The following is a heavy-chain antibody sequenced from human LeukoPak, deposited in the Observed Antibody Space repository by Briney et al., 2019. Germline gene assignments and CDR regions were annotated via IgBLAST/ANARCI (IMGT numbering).Heavy chain of an antibody. Sequence: GGSLRLSCAASGFTFSSYGMHWVRQAPGKGLEWVAVIWYDGTNTYYADSVKGRFTISRDNSKNTLYLQMNSLRAEDTAVYYCARNQAVSGNHGALDVWGQGTMVTVSS. J-gene: IGHJ3*01. CDR1: GFTFSSYG. CDR2: IWYDGTNT. V-gene: IGHV3-33*01. D-gene: IGHD6-19*01. CDR3: ARNQAVSGNHGALDV.